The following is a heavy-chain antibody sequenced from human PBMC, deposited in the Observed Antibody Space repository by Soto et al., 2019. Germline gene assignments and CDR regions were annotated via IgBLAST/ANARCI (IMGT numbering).Heavy chain of an antibody. D-gene: IGHD3-10*01. CDR2: IYRGGDT. CDR1: GFTVSYNY. V-gene: IGHV3-53*01. J-gene: IGHJ3*02. Sequence: PGGSLRLSCAVSGFTVSYNYMNWVRQAPGKGLEWVSVIYRGGDTFYADSVKGRFTISRDNSKSTLYLQMNSLRAEDTAVYYCARGMYGSGSYYIGDAFDMWGQGTMVTVSS. CDR3: ARGMYGSGSYYIGDAFDM.